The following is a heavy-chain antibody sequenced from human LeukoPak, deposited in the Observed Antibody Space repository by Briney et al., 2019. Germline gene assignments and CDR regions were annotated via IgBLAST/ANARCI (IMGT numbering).Heavy chain of an antibody. CDR2: IKQDGSEK. D-gene: IGHD3-3*01. V-gene: IGHV3-7*01. CDR1: GFTFSSYW. CDR3: ARALRPYYDFWSAYSPFDY. J-gene: IGHJ4*02. Sequence: GGSLRLSCAASGFTFSSYWMSWVRQAPGKGLEWVTNIKQDGSEKYYVDSVKGRFTISRDNAKNSLYLQMNSLRAEDTALYYCARALRPYYDFWSAYSPFDYWGQGTLVTVSS.